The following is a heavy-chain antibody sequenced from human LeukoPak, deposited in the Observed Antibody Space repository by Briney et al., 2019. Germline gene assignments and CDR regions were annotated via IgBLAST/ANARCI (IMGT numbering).Heavy chain of an antibody. CDR3: ARDAVGATSDAFDI. CDR1: GGTFSSYA. Sequence: SVKVSCKASGGTFSSYAISWVRQAPGQGLEWMGGIIPIFGTANYAQKFQGRVTITTDGSTSTAYMELRSLRSEDTAVYYCARDAVGATSDAFDIWGQGTMVTVSS. J-gene: IGHJ3*02. CDR2: IIPIFGTA. V-gene: IGHV1-69*05. D-gene: IGHD1-26*01.